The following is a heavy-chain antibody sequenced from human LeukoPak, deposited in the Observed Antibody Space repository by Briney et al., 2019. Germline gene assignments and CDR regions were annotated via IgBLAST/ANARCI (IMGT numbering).Heavy chain of an antibody. V-gene: IGHV4-61*08. J-gene: IGHJ6*02. CDR2: IYYSGST. Sequence: SETLSLTCAVSGGSISSGGYSWSWIRQPPGKGLEWIGYIYYSGSTNYNPSLKSRVTISVDTSKNQFSLKLSSVTAADTAVYYCARILGYCSSTSCYDYYYGMDVWGQGTTVTVSS. CDR3: ARILGYCSSTSCYDYYYGMDV. CDR1: GGSISSGGYS. D-gene: IGHD2-2*01.